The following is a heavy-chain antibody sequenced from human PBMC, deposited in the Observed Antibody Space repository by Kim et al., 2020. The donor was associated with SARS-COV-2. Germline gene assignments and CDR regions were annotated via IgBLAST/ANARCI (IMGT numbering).Heavy chain of an antibody. V-gene: IGHV1-18*01. J-gene: IGHJ4*02. Sequence: ASVKVSCKASGYTFTSYGISWVRQAPGQGLEWMGWISAYNGNTNYAQKLQGRVTMTTDTSTSTAYMELRSLRSDDTAVYYCAREPGDYYYDSSGYRPVTYLDDWGQGTLVTVSS. CDR2: ISAYNGNT. CDR3: AREPGDYYYDSSGYRPVTYLDD. D-gene: IGHD3-22*01. CDR1: GYTFTSYG.